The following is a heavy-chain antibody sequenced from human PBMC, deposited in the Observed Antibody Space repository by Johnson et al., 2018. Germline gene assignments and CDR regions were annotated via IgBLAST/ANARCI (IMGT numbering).Heavy chain of an antibody. Sequence: VRLGESGGGLVQPGGSLRLSCAASRFTFSSYWMSWVRQAPGKGLAWVANIKQDGSEKYYVDSVKGRFTISRDNAENSMYLQMNSLRAEDTAVYYCARDRRWYRGINYYYYMDVWGKGTTVTVSS. D-gene: IGHD6-13*01. CDR3: ARDRRWYRGINYYYYMDV. CDR1: RFTFSSYW. J-gene: IGHJ6*03. CDR2: IKQDGSEK. V-gene: IGHV3-7*01.